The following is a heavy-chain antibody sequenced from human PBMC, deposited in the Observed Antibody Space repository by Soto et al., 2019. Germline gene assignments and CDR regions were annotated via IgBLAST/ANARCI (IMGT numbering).Heavy chain of an antibody. CDR3: ARGVPGYYAVDV. V-gene: IGHV3-74*01. CDR2: LNSGATTA. Sequence: EVQLVESGGGLVQPGGSLRLSCTASGLTFSTYWMHWVRQAPGKGLAWISRLNSGATTANYADSVRGRCTISRDNAKNTVYLQLNSLRAEDTAVYYCARGVPGYYAVDVWGQGTTVTVSS. J-gene: IGHJ6*02. CDR1: GLTFSTYW.